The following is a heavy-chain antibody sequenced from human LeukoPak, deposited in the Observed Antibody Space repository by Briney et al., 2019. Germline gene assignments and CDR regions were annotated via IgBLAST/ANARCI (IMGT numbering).Heavy chain of an antibody. CDR2: IYYSGST. Sequence: PSETLSLTCTVSGGSISSSSYYWGWIRQPPGKGLEWIGSIYYSGSTYYNPSLKSRVTISVDTSKNQFSLKLSSVTAADTAVYYCASREDPTTEIQLSYWGQGTLVTVSS. V-gene: IGHV4-39*07. CDR3: ASREDPTTEIQLSY. J-gene: IGHJ4*02. D-gene: IGHD5-18*01. CDR1: GGSISSSSYY.